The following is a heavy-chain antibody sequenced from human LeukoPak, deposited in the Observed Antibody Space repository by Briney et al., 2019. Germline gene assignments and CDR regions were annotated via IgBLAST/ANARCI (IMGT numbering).Heavy chain of an antibody. Sequence: SETLSLTCTVSGYSISSSYYWGWIRQPPGKGLEWIGSIYYSGSTYYNPSLKSRVTISVDTSKNQFSLKLSSVTAADTAVYYCARHKQWLVPSWFDPWGQGTLVTVSS. V-gene: IGHV4-38-2*02. D-gene: IGHD6-19*01. CDR1: GYSISSSYY. CDR2: IYYSGST. J-gene: IGHJ5*02. CDR3: ARHKQWLVPSWFDP.